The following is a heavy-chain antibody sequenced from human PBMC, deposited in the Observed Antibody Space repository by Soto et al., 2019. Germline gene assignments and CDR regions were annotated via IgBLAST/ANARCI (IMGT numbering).Heavy chain of an antibody. CDR1: GGYIISGGYY. CDR2: IYYSGST. CDR3: ARNYGDYMPAFDI. Sequence: SETLSLTWTVSGGYIISGGYYWSWIRQHPGKGLEWIGYIYYSGSTYYNPSLKSRVTISVDTSKNQFSLKLSSVTAADTAVYYCARNYGDYMPAFDIWGQGTMVTVSS. J-gene: IGHJ3*02. V-gene: IGHV4-31*02. D-gene: IGHD4-17*01.